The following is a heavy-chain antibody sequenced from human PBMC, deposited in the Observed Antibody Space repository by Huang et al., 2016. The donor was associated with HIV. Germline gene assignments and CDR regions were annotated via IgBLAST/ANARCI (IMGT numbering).Heavy chain of an antibody. V-gene: IGHV4-34*02. J-gene: IGHJ3*02. CDR1: GGSFSGHY. Sequence: QVQLQQWGAELLKPSETLSLTCAVSGGSFSGHYWTWLRQPPGRGLAWIGEISDSGSTTYNPSLKRRVTISGDTSQSQFSLKLNSVTAADTAIYYCARMFKYDSGGYWGNDAFDIWGQGTMVTVSS. CDR2: ISDSGST. CDR3: ARMFKYDSGGYWGNDAFDI. D-gene: IGHD3-22*01.